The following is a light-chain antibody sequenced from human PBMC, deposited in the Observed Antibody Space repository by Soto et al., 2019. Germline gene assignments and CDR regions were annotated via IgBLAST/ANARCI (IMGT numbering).Light chain of an antibody. CDR1: QGISSD. CDR2: AAS. V-gene: IGKV1-9*01. Sequence: DIQLTQSPSFLSASVGDRVTITCRASQGISSDLAWYQQKPGKAPKLLIYAASTLRSGVPSRFSGSGSGREFTLTISSLQPEDCATFSGQQLNSYSLTFGGGTKVEI. CDR3: QQLNSYSLT. J-gene: IGKJ4*01.